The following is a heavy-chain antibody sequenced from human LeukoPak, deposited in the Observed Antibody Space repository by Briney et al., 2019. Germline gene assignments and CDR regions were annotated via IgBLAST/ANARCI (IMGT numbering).Heavy chain of an antibody. D-gene: IGHD3-22*01. J-gene: IGHJ3*02. CDR1: GYSISSGYY. V-gene: IGHV4-38-2*02. Sequence: SETLSLTCTVSGYSISSGYYWGWIRQPPGKGLEWIGSIYHSGSTYYNPSLKSRVTISVDTSKTQFSLTVTSVTAADTAVYYCAREAYYDSSGRFEGAFDIWGQGTMVTVSS. CDR2: IYHSGST. CDR3: AREAYYDSSGRFEGAFDI.